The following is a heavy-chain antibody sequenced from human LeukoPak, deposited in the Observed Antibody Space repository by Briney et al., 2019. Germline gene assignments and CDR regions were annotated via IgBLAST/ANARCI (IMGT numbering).Heavy chain of an antibody. CDR1: GFTFSTYL. CDR3: AKYYYDRVREFDY. D-gene: IGHD3-22*01. CDR2: ITSSGGST. Sequence: GGSLRLSCAASGFTFSTYLMSWVRQAPGKGLEWVSTITSSGGSTYYADSVKGRFTISRDNSRNTLYLQMNSLRAEDTAVYYCAKYYYDRVREFDYWGQGTRVSVSS. J-gene: IGHJ4*02. V-gene: IGHV3-23*01.